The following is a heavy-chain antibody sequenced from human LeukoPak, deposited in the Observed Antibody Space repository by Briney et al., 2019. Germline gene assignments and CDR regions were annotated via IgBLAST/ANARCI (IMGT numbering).Heavy chain of an antibody. V-gene: IGHV4-34*01. D-gene: IGHD2-15*01. CDR3: ARAIGTPPWFDP. CDR2: INHSGST. J-gene: IGHJ5*02. CDR1: GGSFSGYY. Sequence: SETLSLTCAVYGGSFSGYYWSWIRQPPGKGLEWIGEINHSGSTNYNPSLKSRVTISVDTSKNQFSLKLSSVTAADTAVYYCARAIGTPPWFDPWGQGTLVTVSS.